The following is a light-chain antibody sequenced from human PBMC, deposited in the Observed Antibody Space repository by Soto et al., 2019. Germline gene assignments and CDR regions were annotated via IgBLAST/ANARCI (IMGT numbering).Light chain of an antibody. CDR2: EDS. Sequence: QSALTQPASVSGSPGQSITISCTGTSSDVGRYNLVSWYQQHPGKAPKLMVYEDSQRPSGVSSRFSGSKSGNTASLTISGLQAEDEADYYCCSYAAASASVFGTGTKLTVL. CDR1: SSDVGRYNL. V-gene: IGLV2-23*01. J-gene: IGLJ1*01. CDR3: CSYAAASASV.